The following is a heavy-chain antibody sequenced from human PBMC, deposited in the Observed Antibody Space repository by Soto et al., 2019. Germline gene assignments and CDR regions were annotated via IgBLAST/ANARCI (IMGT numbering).Heavy chain of an antibody. CDR1: GFTFSSYS. V-gene: IGHV3-48*02. D-gene: IGHD4-17*01. CDR3: AIYRKGSGDYCGGFDS. CDR2: ISSSSSTI. Sequence: EVQLVESGGGLVQPGGSLRLSCAASGFTFSSYSMNWVRQAPGKGLEWVSYISSSSSTIYYADSVKGRFTISRDNAKNSLYLQMNSLRDEDTAVYYCAIYRKGSGDYCGGFDSWGQGTLVTVSS. J-gene: IGHJ4*02.